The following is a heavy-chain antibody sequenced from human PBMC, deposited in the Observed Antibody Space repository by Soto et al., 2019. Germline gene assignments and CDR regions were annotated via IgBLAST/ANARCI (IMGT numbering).Heavy chain of an antibody. CDR1: GGTFNNYV. D-gene: IGHD2-2*01. CDR2: IIPIFGTP. V-gene: IGHV1-69*06. CDR3: AGRCDGTNCLAHFDY. J-gene: IGHJ4*02. Sequence: ASVKVSCKAPGGTFNNYVINWVRQAPGQGLEWMAGIIPIFGTPNYAQKFQGRVTITADKSTSTAYMELNSLRSEDTAVYYCAGRCDGTNCLAHFDYWGQGTLVTVSS.